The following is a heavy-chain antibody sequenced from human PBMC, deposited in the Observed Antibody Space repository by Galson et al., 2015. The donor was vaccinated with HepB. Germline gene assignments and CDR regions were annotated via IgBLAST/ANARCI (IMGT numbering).Heavy chain of an antibody. V-gene: IGHV3-30-3*01. J-gene: IGHJ6*03. CDR1: GFTFSSYA. D-gene: IGHD2-2*01. Sequence: SLRLSCAASGFTFSSYAMHWVRQAPGKGLEWVAVISYDGSNKYYADSVKGRFTISRDNSKNTLYLQMNSLRAEDTAVYYCAREVSPGYCSSTSCCYYYMDVWGKGTTVTVSS. CDR2: ISYDGSNK. CDR3: AREVSPGYCSSTSCCYYYMDV.